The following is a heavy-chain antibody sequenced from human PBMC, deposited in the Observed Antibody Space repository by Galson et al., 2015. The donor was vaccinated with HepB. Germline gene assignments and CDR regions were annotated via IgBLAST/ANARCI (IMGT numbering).Heavy chain of an antibody. CDR1: GFTVSNNY. J-gene: IGHJ4*02. V-gene: IGHV3-53*01. Sequence: SLRLSCAASGFTVSNNYMSWVRQAPGKGLEWVSVIYSGGNTYYAASVKGRFTISRDNSKNTLYLQMNSLRAEDTAVYYCARDRSGSYYFDYWGQGTLVTVSS. CDR3: ARDRSGSYYFDY. D-gene: IGHD1-26*01. CDR2: IYSGGNT.